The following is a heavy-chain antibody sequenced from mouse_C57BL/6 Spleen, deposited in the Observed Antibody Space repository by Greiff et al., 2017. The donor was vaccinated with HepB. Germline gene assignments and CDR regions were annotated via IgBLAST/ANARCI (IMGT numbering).Heavy chain of an antibody. CDR2: INPSSGYT. CDR1: GYTFTSYT. V-gene: IGHV1-4*01. CDR3: ARSDYYGSRYYYAMDY. J-gene: IGHJ4*01. Sequence: VQLQQSGAELARPGASVKMSCKASGYTFTSYTMHWVKQRPGQGLEWIGYINPSSGYTKYNQKFRDKATLTADKSSSTAYMQLSSLTSEDSAVYYCARSDYYGSRYYYAMDYWGQGTSVTVSS. D-gene: IGHD1-1*01.